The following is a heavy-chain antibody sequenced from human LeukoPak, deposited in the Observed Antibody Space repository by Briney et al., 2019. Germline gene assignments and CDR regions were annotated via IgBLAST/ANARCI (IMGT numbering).Heavy chain of an antibody. V-gene: IGHV3-23*01. CDR2: ISGGGDIT. CDR3: VREDTPATANY. Sequence: GGSLRLSCAAPGFNFANHAMSWVRQTAGKGLEWVSAISGGGDITYYADSVKGRFTISRDNSKDTLFLQMHSLRPGDTAVYYCVREDTPATANYWGQGTLVTISS. CDR1: GFNFANHA. J-gene: IGHJ4*02. D-gene: IGHD2-21*02.